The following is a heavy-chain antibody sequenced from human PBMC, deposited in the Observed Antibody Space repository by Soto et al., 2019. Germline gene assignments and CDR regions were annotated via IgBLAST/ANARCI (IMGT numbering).Heavy chain of an antibody. CDR3: AKSSVPAAANFDY. V-gene: IGHV3-33*06. D-gene: IGHD2-15*01. CDR2: IWYGGSNK. Sequence: GGSLRLSCAASGFTFSSYGMHWVRQAPGKGLEWVAVIWYGGSNKYYADSVKGRFTISRDNSKNTLYLQMNSLRAEDTAVYYCAKSSVPAAANFDYWVQGTLVTVSS. CDR1: GFTFSSYG. J-gene: IGHJ4*02.